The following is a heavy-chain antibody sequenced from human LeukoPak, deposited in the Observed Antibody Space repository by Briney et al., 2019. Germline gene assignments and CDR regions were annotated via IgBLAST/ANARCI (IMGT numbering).Heavy chain of an antibody. CDR1: GFTFSSYS. CDR2: INHSGST. V-gene: IGHV4-34*01. J-gene: IGHJ5*02. Sequence: PGGSLRLSCAASGFTFSSYSMNWVRQPPGKGLEWMGEINHSGSTNYNPSLKSRVTISVDTSKNQFSLKLSSVTAADTAVYYCARLMSWFDPWGQGTLVTVSS. CDR3: ARLMSWFDP.